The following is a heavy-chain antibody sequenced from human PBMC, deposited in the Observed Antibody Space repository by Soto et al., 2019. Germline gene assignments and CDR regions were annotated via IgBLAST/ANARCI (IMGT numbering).Heavy chain of an antibody. CDR2: IYYSGST. Sequence: TLSLTCTVSGGSISSGGYYWSWIRQHPGKGLEWIGYIYYSGSTYYNPSLKSRVTISVDTSKNQFSLKLSSVTAADTAVYYCARAPTYYDILTGYSPGFSFDYWGQGTLVTVSS. CDR3: ARAPTYYDILTGYSPGFSFDY. D-gene: IGHD3-9*01. CDR1: GGSISSGGYY. V-gene: IGHV4-31*02. J-gene: IGHJ4*02.